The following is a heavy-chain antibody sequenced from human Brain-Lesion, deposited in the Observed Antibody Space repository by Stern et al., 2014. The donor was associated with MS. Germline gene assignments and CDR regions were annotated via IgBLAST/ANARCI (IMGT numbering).Heavy chain of an antibody. D-gene: IGHD2-2*01. CDR3: ARGRVVPGFQYYATDV. CDR2: IFNSGST. J-gene: IGHJ6*02. V-gene: IGHV4-61*02. Sequence: VQLVESGPGLVKPSQTLSLSCTVSGGSISSGGYYWSWIRQPAGKGLEWIGRIFNSGSTSYNPSLKSRVPISIDTSKTQFSLRLNPMTAADTAVYYCARGRVVPGFQYYATDVWGQGTTVIVSS. CDR1: GGSISSGGYY.